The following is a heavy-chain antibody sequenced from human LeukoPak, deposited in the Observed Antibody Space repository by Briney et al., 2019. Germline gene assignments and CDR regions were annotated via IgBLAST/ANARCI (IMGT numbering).Heavy chain of an antibody. D-gene: IGHD5-24*01. J-gene: IGHJ3*02. CDR3: ARDPSRDGYKTGGAFDI. V-gene: IGHV1-69*04. Sequence: GASVKVSCKASGGTFSSYAISWVRQAPGQGLEWMGRIIPILGIANYAQKFQGRVTITADKSTSTAYMELSSLRSEDTAVYYCARDPSRDGYKTGGAFDIWGQGTMVTVSS. CDR2: IIPILGIA. CDR1: GGTFSSYA.